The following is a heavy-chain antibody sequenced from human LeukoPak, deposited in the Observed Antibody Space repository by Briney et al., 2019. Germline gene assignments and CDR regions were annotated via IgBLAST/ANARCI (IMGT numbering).Heavy chain of an antibody. V-gene: IGHV3-21*06. D-gene: IGHD4-17*01. CDR1: GFTFIGYS. Sequence: PGGSLRLSCAASGFTFIGYSMNWVRQAPGKGLELVSSIISSSRSYIYYADSVKGRFNISRDNAKNSLYLQMNSLRAEDTAVYYCARDFGSNGDFHAFDIWGQGTMVTVSS. CDR2: IISSSRSYI. CDR3: ARDFGSNGDFHAFDI. J-gene: IGHJ3*02.